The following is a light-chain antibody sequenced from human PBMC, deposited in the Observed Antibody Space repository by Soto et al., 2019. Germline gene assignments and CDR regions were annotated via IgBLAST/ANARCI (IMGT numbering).Light chain of an antibody. CDR3: QQYGSSPALT. V-gene: IGKV3-20*01. CDR2: GAS. Sequence: EIVLTQSPGTLSLPPGERATLSCRASQSVSSSYLAWYQQKPGQAPRLLIYGASSRATGIPDRFSGSGSGTDFTLTISSLEPEDFAVYYCQQYGSSPALTIGGGTKVEIK. J-gene: IGKJ4*01. CDR1: QSVSSSY.